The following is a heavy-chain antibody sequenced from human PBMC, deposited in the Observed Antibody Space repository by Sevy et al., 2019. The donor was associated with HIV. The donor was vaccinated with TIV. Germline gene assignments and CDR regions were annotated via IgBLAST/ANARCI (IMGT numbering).Heavy chain of an antibody. CDR2: IGTAAGVT. V-gene: IGHV3-48*02. CDR3: ARCPGHYSIDY. J-gene: IGHJ4*02. D-gene: IGHD2-21*01. Sequence: GSLRLSCAASGFTFNTYSLIWVRQTPGKGLEWLSFIGTAAGVTYYVDSVKGRFTISRDNAKNSLYLQMNSLRDEDTAVYYCARCPGHYSIDYWGQGTLVTVSS. CDR1: GFTFNTYS.